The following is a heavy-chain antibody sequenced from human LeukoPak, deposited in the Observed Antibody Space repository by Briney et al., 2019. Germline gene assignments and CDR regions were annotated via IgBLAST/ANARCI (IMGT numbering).Heavy chain of an antibody. CDR2: ISSSSSTI. J-gene: IGHJ4*02. V-gene: IGHV3-48*01. CDR3: ARDQLYNY. D-gene: IGHD1-1*01. Sequence: GGSLRLSCAASGFTFSSYSMNWVRQAPGKGLEWVSYISSSSSTIYYADSVKGRFTISRDNAKNSLYLQMNSLRAEDTAVYYCARDQLYNYWGQGTLVTVSS. CDR1: GFTFSSYS.